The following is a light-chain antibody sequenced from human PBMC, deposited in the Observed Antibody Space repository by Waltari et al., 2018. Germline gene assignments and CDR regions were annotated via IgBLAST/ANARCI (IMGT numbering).Light chain of an antibody. CDR1: SNNVGNQG. V-gene: IGLV10-54*04. CDR2: RNN. Sequence: QAGLTQPPSVSKGLRQTATLTCTGNSNNVGNQGAARLQQHQGQPPKLLSYRNNNRPSGISDRFSASRSGNTASLTITGLQPEDEADYYCSAWDSDLSGYVFGTGTKVTVL. CDR3: SAWDSDLSGYV. J-gene: IGLJ1*01.